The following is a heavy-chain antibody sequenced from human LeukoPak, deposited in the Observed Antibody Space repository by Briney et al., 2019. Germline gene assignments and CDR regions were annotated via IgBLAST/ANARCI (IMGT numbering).Heavy chain of an antibody. J-gene: IGHJ6*03. CDR2: ISYSGKT. Sequence: SETLSLTCTVSVDSLSSSDYYWGWIRQSPGKGLEWIGWISYSGKTFYNPSLKSRVTMSVDTSKTLFSLRLNSVTAADTAVYYCSRLTHSYYADTAGYYPYYYMDVWGEGATVTVSS. CDR3: SRLTHSYYADTAGYYPYYYMDV. V-gene: IGHV4-39*02. D-gene: IGHD3-22*01. CDR1: VDSLSSSDYY.